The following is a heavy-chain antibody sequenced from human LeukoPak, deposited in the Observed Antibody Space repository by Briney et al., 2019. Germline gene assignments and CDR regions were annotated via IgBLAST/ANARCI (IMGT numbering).Heavy chain of an antibody. CDR1: SGSISSGGYY. J-gene: IGHJ6*02. Sequence: SQTLSLTCTVSSGSISSGGYYWSWIRQHPGKGLEWIGYIYYSGSTYYNPSLKSRVTISVDTSKNQFSLKLSSVTAADTAVYYCARDSPGGPFGTVRYYYYYGMDVWGQGTTVTVSS. D-gene: IGHD4-11*01. V-gene: IGHV4-31*03. CDR2: IYYSGST. CDR3: ARDSPGGPFGTVRYYYYYGMDV.